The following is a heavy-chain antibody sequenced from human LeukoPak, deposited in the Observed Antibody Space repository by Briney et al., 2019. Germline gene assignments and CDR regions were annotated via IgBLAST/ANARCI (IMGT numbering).Heavy chain of an antibody. J-gene: IGHJ4*02. CDR3: ARDLRGWTYYFDY. V-gene: IGHV1-18*01. CDR2: ISTYNGNT. Sequence: ASVKVSCKASGYTFSDYGISWVRQAPGQGLEWMGWISTYNGNTNYAQKFQGSVTMTTGTSTRTAYMELRSLRSDDTAVYYCARDLRGWTYYFDYWGQGTLVTVSS. CDR1: GYTFSDYG. D-gene: IGHD6-19*01.